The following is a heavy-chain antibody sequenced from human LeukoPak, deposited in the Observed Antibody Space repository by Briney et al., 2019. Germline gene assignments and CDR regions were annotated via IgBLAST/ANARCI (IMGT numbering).Heavy chain of an antibody. V-gene: IGHV3-74*01. J-gene: IGHJ4*02. Sequence: GGSLRLSCAAPGFSFSSYWMHSVRQAPGKGLVWVSRINSDGSSTSYADSVKGRFTISRDNAKNTLYLKMNSLRAEDTAGYYCATPRRGYFDYWGQGTLVTVSS. CDR1: GFSFSSYW. D-gene: IGHD3-22*01. CDR3: ATPRRGYFDY. CDR2: INSDGSST.